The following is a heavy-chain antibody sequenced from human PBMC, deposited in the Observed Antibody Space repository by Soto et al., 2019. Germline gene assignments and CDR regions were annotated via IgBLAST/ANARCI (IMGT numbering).Heavy chain of an antibody. Sequence: GASVKVSCKASGYTFTSYYMHWVRQAPGQGLEWMGIINPSGGSTSYAQKFQGRVTTTRDTSTSTVYMELSSLRSEDTAVYYCARDMEAVAGTVYFDYWGQGTLVTVSS. CDR1: GYTFTSYY. V-gene: IGHV1-46*01. CDR3: ARDMEAVAGTVYFDY. D-gene: IGHD6-19*01. J-gene: IGHJ4*02. CDR2: INPSGGST.